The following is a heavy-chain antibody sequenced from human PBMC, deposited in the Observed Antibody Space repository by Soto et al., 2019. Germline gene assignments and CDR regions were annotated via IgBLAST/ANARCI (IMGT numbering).Heavy chain of an antibody. V-gene: IGHV4-59*01. CDR1: VGSISSYY. CDR3: AYTAMVPYYFDY. J-gene: IGHJ4*02. D-gene: IGHD5-18*01. CDR2: IYYSGST. Sequence: SETLSLTCTVSVGSISSYYWIWIRQPPGKGLEWIGYIYYSGSTNYNPSLKSRVTISVDTSKNQFSLKLSSVTAADTAVYYCAYTAMVPYYFDYWGQGTLVTVSS.